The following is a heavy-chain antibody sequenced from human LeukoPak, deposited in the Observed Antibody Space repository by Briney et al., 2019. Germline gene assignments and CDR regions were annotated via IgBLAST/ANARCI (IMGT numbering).Heavy chain of an antibody. D-gene: IGHD3-22*01. CDR1: GFTFSGYS. CDR3: AKEDYYYDSSGYFPAWRGFQH. J-gene: IGHJ1*01. CDR2: LSRTSSYI. Sequence: GGSLRLSCAASGFTFSGYSMNWVRQAPGKGLEWVSSLSRTSSYIYYADSVKGRFTISRDDAKNSLYLQMNSLRAEDTAVYYCAKEDYYYDSSGYFPAWRGFQHWGQGTLVTVSS. V-gene: IGHV3-21*01.